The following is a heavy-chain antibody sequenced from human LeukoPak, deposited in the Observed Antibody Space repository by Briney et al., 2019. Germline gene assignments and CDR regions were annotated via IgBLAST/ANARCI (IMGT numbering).Heavy chain of an antibody. CDR2: ISSSSSYI. D-gene: IGHD2-15*01. J-gene: IGHJ6*03. V-gene: IGHV3-21*01. CDR3: ARAPARYCSGGSCYYYYYMDV. Sequence: GGSLRLSCAASGFTFSSYSMNWVRQAPGKGLEWVSSISSSSSYIYYADSVKGRFTISRDNAKNSLYLQMNSLRAEDTAVYYCARAPARYCSGGSCYYYYYMDVWGKGTTVTVPS. CDR1: GFTFSSYS.